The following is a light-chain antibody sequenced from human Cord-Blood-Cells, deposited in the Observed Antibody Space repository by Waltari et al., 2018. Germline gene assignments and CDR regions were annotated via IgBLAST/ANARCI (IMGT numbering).Light chain of an antibody. CDR1: QSVSSY. CDR2: AAS. J-gene: IGKJ1*01. CDR3: QQRSNWPPWT. Sequence: EIVLTQSPAPLSLSPGERATLSCRATQSVSSYLAWYKQNPGQAPRLLIYAASHRTTSIPARFSGSGSVTDFTLTISSLEPEDFAVYYCQQRSNWPPWTFGQGTKVEIK. V-gene: IGKV3-11*01.